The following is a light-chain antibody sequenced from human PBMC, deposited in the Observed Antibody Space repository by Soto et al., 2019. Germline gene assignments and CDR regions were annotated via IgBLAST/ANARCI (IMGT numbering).Light chain of an antibody. Sequence: DIQMTQSPSTLSASVGDRVTTTCRASQGISSYLVWYQQKPGKAPNLLIYAASTLQSGVPSRFSGSGSGTDFTLTISSLQPEDFATYYCQQVNVYPSTFGGGTKGDNK. V-gene: IGKV1-9*01. J-gene: IGKJ4*01. CDR1: QGISSY. CDR2: AAS. CDR3: QQVNVYPST.